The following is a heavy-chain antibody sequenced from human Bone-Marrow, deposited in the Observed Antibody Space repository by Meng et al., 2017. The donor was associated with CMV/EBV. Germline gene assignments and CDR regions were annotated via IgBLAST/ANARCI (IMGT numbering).Heavy chain of an antibody. J-gene: IGHJ4*02. CDR1: GFIYVNYA. V-gene: IGHV3-23*01. D-gene: IGHD7-27*01. CDR2: ISASGGST. CDR3: TKTRLAWGIDY. Sequence: VSVLDSGGGLGQPGGSLRLSCATSGFIYVNYAMSWVRQAPGKGLEWVSEISASGGSTKYADSVKGRFTISRDNSKNTLYLQMNSLRAGDTAIYYCTKTRLAWGIDYWGQGTLVTVSS.